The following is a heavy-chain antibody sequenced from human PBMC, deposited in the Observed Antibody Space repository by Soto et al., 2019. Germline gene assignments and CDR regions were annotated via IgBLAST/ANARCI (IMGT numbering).Heavy chain of an antibody. CDR2: ISGSGDTP. Sequence: GGSLRLSCAAPGFSFGNYAISWVRQAPGKGLEWVSIISGSGDTPYYADSVKGRFTISRDNSRNTLYLQMNSLRAGDSAKYYIAKEGHRGLYYFDYWGPGTLVTVSS. CDR3: AKEGHRGLYYFDY. V-gene: IGHV3-23*01. D-gene: IGHD5-12*01. CDR1: GFSFGNYA. J-gene: IGHJ4*02.